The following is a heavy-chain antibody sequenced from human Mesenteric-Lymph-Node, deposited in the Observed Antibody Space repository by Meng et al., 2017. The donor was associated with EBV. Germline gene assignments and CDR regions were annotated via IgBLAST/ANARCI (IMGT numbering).Heavy chain of an antibody. CDR3: STGGHYSGD. D-gene: IGHD2-15*01. CDR2: VKSKTDGGTI. V-gene: IGHV3-15*01. Sequence: HLVESGGCLVKPGGSIRLSCVGSGLTLMNVWMSLVRQAPGKGLEWVGRVKSKTDGGTIEYAAPAKGRFSVSRDDSRNTLYLQMNSLKTEDTAVYYCSTGGHYSGDWGQGTLVTGSS. J-gene: IGHJ4*02. CDR1: GLTLMNVW.